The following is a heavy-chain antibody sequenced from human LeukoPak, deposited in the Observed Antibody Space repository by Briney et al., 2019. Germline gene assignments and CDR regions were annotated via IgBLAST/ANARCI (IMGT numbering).Heavy chain of an antibody. V-gene: IGHV1-69*04. CDR3: ARDEVGRVGAT. CDR2: IIPIFGIA. Sequence: GASVKVSCKASGGTFSSYTISWVRQAPGQGLEWMGRIIPIFGIANYAQKFQGRVTITADKSTSTAYMELSSLRSEDTAVYYCARDEVGRVGATWGQGTLVTVSS. CDR1: GGTFSSYT. D-gene: IGHD1-26*01. J-gene: IGHJ5*02.